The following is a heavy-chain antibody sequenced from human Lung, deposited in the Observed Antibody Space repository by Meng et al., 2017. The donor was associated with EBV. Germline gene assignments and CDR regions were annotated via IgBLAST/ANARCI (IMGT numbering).Heavy chain of an antibody. D-gene: IGHD3-22*01. J-gene: IGHJ4*02. CDR3: AKDISDRWNYYDSSGYPAY. V-gene: IGHV3-43*01. CDR2: SI. Sequence: SIYYEDSVKGRYTISRDNAKNSLFLQMNSLRTEDTALYYCAKDISDRWNYYDSSGYPAYWGQGTLVTVSS.